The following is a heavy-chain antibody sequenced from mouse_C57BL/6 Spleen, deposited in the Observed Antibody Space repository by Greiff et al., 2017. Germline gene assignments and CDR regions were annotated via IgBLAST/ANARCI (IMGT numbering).Heavy chain of an antibody. Sequence: VQLQQPGAELVKPGASVKLSCKASGYTFTSYWMHWVKQRPGQGLEWIGMIHPNSGSTNYNEKFKSKATLTVDNSSSTAYMQLSSLTSEAAAVYYCAPLGYFDYWGQGTTLTVSS. V-gene: IGHV1-64*01. CDR2: IHPNSGST. CDR1: GYTFTSYW. CDR3: APLGYFDY. D-gene: IGHD4-1*01. J-gene: IGHJ2*01.